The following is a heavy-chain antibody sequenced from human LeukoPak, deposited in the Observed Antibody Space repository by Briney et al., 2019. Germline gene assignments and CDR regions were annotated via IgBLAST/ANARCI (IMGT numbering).Heavy chain of an antibody. CDR2: IKQDGSEK. CDR3: ARTGSTETMLYPFDH. J-gene: IGHJ4*02. CDR1: GFTFSSYE. V-gene: IGHV3-7*05. D-gene: IGHD4-17*01. Sequence: GGSLRHSCAASGFTFSSYEMSWVRQAPGKGLEWVANIKQDGSEKYYVDSVKGRFTISRDNAKNSLYLQMNSLRAEDTAVYYCARTGSTETMLYPFDHWGQGTLVTVSS.